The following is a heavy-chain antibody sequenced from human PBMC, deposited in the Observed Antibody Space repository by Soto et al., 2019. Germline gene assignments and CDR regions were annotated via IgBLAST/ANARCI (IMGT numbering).Heavy chain of an antibody. D-gene: IGHD5-12*01. Sequence: PGLSXRLSCSSSVFTFMIYEINWLRQAPGKGREWVSYISSSGSTIYYADSVKGRFPISRENDNKSTYLQMNRLRAEEKAVYYCAREGFSGYVFYRLTEVWGQGTTVTVS. CDR3: AREGFSGYVFYRLTEV. CDR1: VFTFMIYE. V-gene: IGHV3-48*03. J-gene: IGHJ6*01. CDR2: ISSSGSTI.